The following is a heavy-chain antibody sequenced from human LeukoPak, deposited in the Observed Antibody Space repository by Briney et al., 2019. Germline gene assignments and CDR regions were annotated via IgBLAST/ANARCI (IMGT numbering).Heavy chain of an antibody. J-gene: IGHJ4*02. Sequence: ASETLSLTCTVSGGSISSSSYYWGWIRQPPGKGLEWIGSIYYSGSTYYNPPLKSRVTISVDTSKNQFSLKLSSVTAADTAVYYCAGFRSGYSSIRPYYFDYWGQGTLVTVSS. CDR3: AGFRSGYSSIRPYYFDY. CDR2: IYYSGST. V-gene: IGHV4-39*01. CDR1: GGSISSSSYY. D-gene: IGHD3-22*01.